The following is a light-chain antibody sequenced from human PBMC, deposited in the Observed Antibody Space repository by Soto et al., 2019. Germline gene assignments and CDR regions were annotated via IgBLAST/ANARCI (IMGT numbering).Light chain of an antibody. Sequence: EIVLTQSPATLSLSPGDRATLSCRASQSISSYLAWYQQKPGQAPRLLIYDASNRATGIPARFSGGGTGTAFTLTISSLEPEDFAVYYCQQRSNWPPTFGGGTKVEIK. CDR3: QQRSNWPPT. J-gene: IGKJ4*01. CDR1: QSISSY. CDR2: DAS. V-gene: IGKV3-11*01.